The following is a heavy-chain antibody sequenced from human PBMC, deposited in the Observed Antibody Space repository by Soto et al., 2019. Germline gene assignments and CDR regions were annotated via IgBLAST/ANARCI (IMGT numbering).Heavy chain of an antibody. CDR2: IYNTGTT. CDR1: GDPISSSSYY. J-gene: IGHJ4*02. D-gene: IGHD3-10*01. CDR3: ARRGSGSSFDY. V-gene: IGHV4-39*01. Sequence: QLQLEESGPGLVKPSETLPLTCIVSGDPISSSSYYWGWIRQTPGKGLEWIGNIYNTGTTFYNPSLKSRVTISVDTSKNQFSLRLMSVTAADTAVYYCARRGSGSSFDYWGQGTLVTVSS.